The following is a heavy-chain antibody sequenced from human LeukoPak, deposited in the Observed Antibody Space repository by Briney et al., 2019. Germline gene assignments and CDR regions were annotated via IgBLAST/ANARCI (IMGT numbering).Heavy chain of an antibody. CDR1: GLTFSNYW. CDR3: ARGIDYGSGSRYYYGMDV. J-gene: IGHJ6*02. V-gene: IGHV3-7*03. D-gene: IGHD3-10*01. CDR2: INRDGSER. Sequence: PGGSLRLSCAASGLTFSNYWMTWVRQAPGKGLEWVANINRDGSERYYVDSVKGRFTISRDDAKSSLYLQMNSLRSEDTAVYYCARGIDYGSGSRYYYGMDVWGQGTTVTVSS.